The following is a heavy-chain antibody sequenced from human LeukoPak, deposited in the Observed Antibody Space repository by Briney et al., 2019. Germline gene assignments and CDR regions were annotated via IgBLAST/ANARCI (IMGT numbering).Heavy chain of an antibody. Sequence: PGGSLRLSCAASGFTFSNYIMHWVRQVPGKGLVWVSRIDSDGSMTHYADSVKGRFTISRDNAKNTLYLQLNSLRVKDTGVYYCVRDRDAYNYWGQGTLVTVSS. J-gene: IGHJ4*02. CDR1: GFTFSNYI. D-gene: IGHD2-2*02. CDR3: VRDRDAYNY. CDR2: IDSDGSMT. V-gene: IGHV3-74*01.